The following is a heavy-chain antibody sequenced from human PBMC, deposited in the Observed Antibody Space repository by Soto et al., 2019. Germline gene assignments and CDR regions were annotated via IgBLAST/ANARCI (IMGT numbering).Heavy chain of an antibody. V-gene: IGHV3-30-3*01. CDR3: ARLMTTVVTGALDY. CDR2: ISYDGSNK. CDR1: GFTFSSYA. D-gene: IGHD4-17*01. Sequence: QVQLVESGGGVVQPGRSLRLSCAASGFTFSSYAMHWVRQAPGKGLEWVAVISYDGSNKYYADSVKGRFTISRDNSKNTLYLQMNSRRAEDTAVYYCARLMTTVVTGALDYWGQGTLVTVSS. J-gene: IGHJ4*02.